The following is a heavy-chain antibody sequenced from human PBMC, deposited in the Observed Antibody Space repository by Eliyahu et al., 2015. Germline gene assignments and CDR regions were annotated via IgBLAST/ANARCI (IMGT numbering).Heavy chain of an antibody. D-gene: IGHD6-13*01. Sequence: QITLKESGPTLVKPTQTLTLTCTFSGFSLSTSGVGVGWIRQPPGKALEWLALIYWDDDKRYSPSLKSRLTITKDTSKNQVVLTMTNMDPVDTATYYCAHRQSIAAAGIPLFDYWGQGTLVTVSS. CDR1: GFSLSTSGVG. CDR3: AHRQSIAAAGIPLFDY. CDR2: IYWDDDK. J-gene: IGHJ4*02. V-gene: IGHV2-5*02.